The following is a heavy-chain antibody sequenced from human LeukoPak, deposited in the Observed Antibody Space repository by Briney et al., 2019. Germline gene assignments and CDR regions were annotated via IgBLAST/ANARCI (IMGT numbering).Heavy chain of an antibody. CDR2: IYHSGST. J-gene: IGHJ3*02. CDR1: GGSISSSNW. V-gene: IGHV4-4*02. Sequence: SGTLSLTCAVSGGSISSSNWWSWVRQPPGKGLEWIGEIYHSGSTNYNPSLKSRVTISLDTSKNQFSLKLSSVTAADTAVYYCARRSVVTAINFDAFDIWGQGTMVTVSS. CDR3: ARRSVVTAINFDAFDI. D-gene: IGHD2-21*02.